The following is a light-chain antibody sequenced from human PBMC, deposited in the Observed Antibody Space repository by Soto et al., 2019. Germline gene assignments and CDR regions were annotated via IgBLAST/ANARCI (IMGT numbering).Light chain of an antibody. CDR3: AAWDDRLSGVV. CDR2: EVN. J-gene: IGLJ2*01. Sequence: QSALTQPASVSGSPGQSITISCTGTSTDVGGYKYVSWYQQHPGTAPKLMIFEVNGRPSGVSDRFSGSKSGTSASLAISGLRSEYEANYYCAAWDDRLSGVVFGGGTKLTVL. V-gene: IGLV2-14*01. CDR1: STDVGGYKY.